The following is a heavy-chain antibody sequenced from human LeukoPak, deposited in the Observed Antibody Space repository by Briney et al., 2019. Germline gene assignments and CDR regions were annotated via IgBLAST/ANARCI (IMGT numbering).Heavy chain of an antibody. J-gene: IGHJ4*02. V-gene: IGHV3-23*01. Sequence: GGSLRLSCAASGFTFSNYAMSWVRQAPGKGLEWVSAISAGGGSTYYVDSVKGRFTISRDNSKNTLYLQMNSLRAEDTALYYCAKDPPYSSSWYYFDYWGQGTLVTVSS. CDR3: AKDPPYSSSWYYFDY. CDR1: GFTFSNYA. D-gene: IGHD6-13*01. CDR2: ISAGGGST.